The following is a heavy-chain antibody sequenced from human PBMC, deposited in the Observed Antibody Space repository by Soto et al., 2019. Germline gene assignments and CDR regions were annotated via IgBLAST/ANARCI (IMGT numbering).Heavy chain of an antibody. Sequence: QLQLRESGPGLVKPSETLSLTCTVSGGSISSSSHYWGWIRQPPGKGLEWIGSIYYSGNSYYNPSLESRVTISVDTSKNQFSLRLSAVTAADTAVYFCARQSGAAGYALWSGYYANVFDMWGQGTMVTVSS. CDR2: IYYSGNS. J-gene: IGHJ3*02. CDR3: ARQSGAAGYALWSGYYANVFDM. D-gene: IGHD3-3*01. V-gene: IGHV4-39*01. CDR1: GGSISSSSHY.